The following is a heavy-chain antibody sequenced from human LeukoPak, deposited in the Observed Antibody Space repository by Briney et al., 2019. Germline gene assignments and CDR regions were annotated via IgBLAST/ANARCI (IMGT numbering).Heavy chain of an antibody. CDR3: ARGRGFYYGSGSYYY. V-gene: IGHV3-48*03. J-gene: IGHJ4*02. CDR1: GFTFSSYE. D-gene: IGHD3-10*01. Sequence: PGGSLRLSCAASGFTFSSYEMNWVRQAPGKGLEWVSYISSSGSTIYYADSVKGRFTISRDNAKNSLYLQMNSLRAEDTAVYYCARGRGFYYGSGSYYYWGQGTLVTVSS. CDR2: ISSSGSTI.